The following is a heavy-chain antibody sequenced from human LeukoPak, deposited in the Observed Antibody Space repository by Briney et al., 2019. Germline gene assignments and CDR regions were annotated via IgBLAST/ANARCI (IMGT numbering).Heavy chain of an antibody. CDR3: AADVDYYDSSGYYWQSDY. CDR2: IVVGSGNT. CDR1: GFTFTSSA. Sequence: GTSVKVSCKASGFTFTSSAMQWVRQARGQRLEWVGWIVVGSGNTNYAQKFQERVTITRDMSTSTAYMELSSLRSEDTAVYYCAADVDYYDSSGYYWQSDYWGQGTLVTVSS. J-gene: IGHJ4*02. V-gene: IGHV1-58*02. D-gene: IGHD3-22*01.